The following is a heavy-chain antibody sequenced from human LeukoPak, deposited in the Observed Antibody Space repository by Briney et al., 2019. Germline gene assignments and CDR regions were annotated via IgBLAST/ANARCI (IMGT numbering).Heavy chain of an antibody. CDR1: GGSFSGYY. Sequence: SETLSLTCAVYGGSFSGYYWSWIRQPPGKGLEWIGEISHSGSTNYNPSLKSRVTISVDTSNKEFSLKLNSVTAADTAVYYCARTDAGWYFDLWGRGTLVTVSS. CDR3: ARTDAGWYFDL. CDR2: ISHSGST. V-gene: IGHV4-34*01. J-gene: IGHJ2*01.